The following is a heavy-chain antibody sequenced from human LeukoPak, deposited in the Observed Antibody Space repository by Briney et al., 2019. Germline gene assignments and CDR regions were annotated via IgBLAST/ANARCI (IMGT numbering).Heavy chain of an antibody. D-gene: IGHD2/OR15-2a*01. CDR2: IYYSGST. CDR3: ARGDFDFDY. J-gene: IGHJ4*02. V-gene: IGHV4-59*01. Sequence: SGTLSFTCTVSGGSISSYYWSWMRQPPGKGLEWIGYIYYSGSTNYNPSLKSRVTISVDTSKNQFSLKLSSVTAADTAVYYCARGDFDFDYWGQGTLVTVSS. CDR1: GGSISSYY.